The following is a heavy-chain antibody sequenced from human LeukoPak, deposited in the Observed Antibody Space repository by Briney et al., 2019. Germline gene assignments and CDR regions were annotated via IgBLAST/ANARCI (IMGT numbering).Heavy chain of an antibody. D-gene: IGHD3-9*01. CDR1: GYTFTGYY. CDR2: IIPILGIA. Sequence: SVKVSCKASGYTFTGYYMHWVRQAPGQGLEWMGWIIPILGIANYAQKFQGRVTITADESTSTAYMELSSLRSEDTAVYYCARASGTHYDILTGYLDAFDIWGQGTMVTVSS. V-gene: IGHV1-69*10. J-gene: IGHJ3*02. CDR3: ARASGTHYDILTGYLDAFDI.